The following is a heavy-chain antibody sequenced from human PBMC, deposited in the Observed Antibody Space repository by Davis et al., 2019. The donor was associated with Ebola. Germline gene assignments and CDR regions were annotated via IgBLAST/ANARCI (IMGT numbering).Heavy chain of an antibody. D-gene: IGHD1-26*01. Sequence: ASVKVSCKASGYTFTNYGVSWVRQAPGQGLKWMGWISTYNGNTNYAQKLLGRVTLTTDRSTSTAYMELRSLRANDTAVYFCARDGRPYYSGKYPGNCDYWGQGTLVTVSS. CDR2: ISTYNGNT. CDR3: ARDGRPYYSGKYPGNCDY. CDR1: GYTFTNYG. V-gene: IGHV1-18*01. J-gene: IGHJ4*02.